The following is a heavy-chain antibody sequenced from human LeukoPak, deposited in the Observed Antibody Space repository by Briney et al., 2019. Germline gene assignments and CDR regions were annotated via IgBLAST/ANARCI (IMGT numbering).Heavy chain of an antibody. CDR2: IYLAASTT. Sequence: GESLKISCKVYGYSFTNYWIGWVRHLPGRGLGWIGIIYLAASTTKYSPSFQGQVTISADKSFSTAYLQWSTLTASDSAIYYCSRHGPKGDDYWGQGTLVTVSS. CDR1: GYSFTNYW. CDR3: SRHGPKGDDY. D-gene: IGHD1-26*01. J-gene: IGHJ4*02. V-gene: IGHV5-51*01.